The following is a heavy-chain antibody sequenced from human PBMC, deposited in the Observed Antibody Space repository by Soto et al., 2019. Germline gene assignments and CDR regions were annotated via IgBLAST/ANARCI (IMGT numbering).Heavy chain of an antibody. V-gene: IGHV3-23*01. CDR2: ISGSGGST. D-gene: IGHD6-13*01. CDR1: GFTFSSYA. J-gene: IGHJ6*02. CDR3: ATTGYRGQDYYYYYGMDV. Sequence: PGGSLRLSCAASGFTFSSYAMSWVRQAPGKGLEWVSAISGSGGSTYYADSVKGRFTISRDNSKNTLYLQMNSLRAEDTAVYYCATTGYRGQDYYYYYGMDVWGQGTTVTVSS.